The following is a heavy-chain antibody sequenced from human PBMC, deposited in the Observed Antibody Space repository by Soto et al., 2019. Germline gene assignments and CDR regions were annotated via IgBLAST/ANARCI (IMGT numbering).Heavy chain of an antibody. CDR1: GFTFSGYG. D-gene: IGHD5-12*01. J-gene: IGHJ4*02. V-gene: IGHV3-30*18. CDR3: AKAEGSGYSGL. CDR2: ISYDGSNK. Sequence: QVQLVESGGGVVQPGRSLRLSCAASGFTFSGYGRHWVRQAPGKGLEWVAIISYDGSNKYYADSVKGRFTISRDNSKNTLYLQMNSLRTEDTAVYYCAKAEGSGYSGLWGQGTLVTVSS.